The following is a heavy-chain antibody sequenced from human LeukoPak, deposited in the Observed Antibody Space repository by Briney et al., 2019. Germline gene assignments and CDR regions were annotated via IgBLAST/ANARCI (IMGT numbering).Heavy chain of an antibody. CDR2: IRSKANSYAT. V-gene: IGHV3-73*01. Sequence: GGSLRLSCAASGFTFSGSAMHWVRQASGKGLEWVGRIRSKANSYATAYAASVKGRFTISRDDSKNTAYLQMNSLKTEDTAVYYCARGGIVGAPFDYWGQGTLVTVSS. J-gene: IGHJ4*02. D-gene: IGHD1-26*01. CDR1: GFTFSGSA. CDR3: ARGGIVGAPFDY.